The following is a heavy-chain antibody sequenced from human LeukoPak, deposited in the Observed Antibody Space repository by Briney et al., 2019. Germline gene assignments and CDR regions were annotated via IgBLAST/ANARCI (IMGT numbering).Heavy chain of an antibody. CDR1: GLTFSNSV. J-gene: IGHJ4*02. D-gene: IGHD6-13*01. V-gene: IGHV3-23*01. CDR2: ISPSGGST. CDR3: ANRPAVGRFDY. Sequence: GSLRLSFSASGLTFSNSVMSWVRQAPGEGLEWVSSISPSGGSTYYADSVKGRFTISRDNSKNTLYLQMSSLTVEDTAVYYCANRPAVGRFDYWGQGTLVTVSS.